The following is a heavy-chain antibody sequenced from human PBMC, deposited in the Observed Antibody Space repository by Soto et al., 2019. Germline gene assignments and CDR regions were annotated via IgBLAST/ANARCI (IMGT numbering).Heavy chain of an antibody. Sequence: LRLSCAASGFTFSDHYISWIRQAPWKGLEWISYMTPSGSSSSYADSVKGRFTISRDNAKNSLYLQMNSLRGDDTAVYYCARELSGNYLAFDLWGQGTMVTVSS. J-gene: IGHJ3*01. D-gene: IGHD1-26*01. V-gene: IGHV3-11*01. CDR3: ARELSGNYLAFDL. CDR1: GFTFSDHY. CDR2: MTPSGSSS.